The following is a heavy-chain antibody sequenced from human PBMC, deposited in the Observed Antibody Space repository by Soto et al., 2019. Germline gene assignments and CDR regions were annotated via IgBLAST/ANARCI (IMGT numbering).Heavy chain of an antibody. J-gene: IGHJ3*02. CDR3: ATVRGYRQDVDAFDI. D-gene: IGHD3-16*02. CDR1: GFSFSNYA. CDR2: ISYDGSNK. Sequence: QVHLVESGGGVVQPGRSLRLSCAASGFSFSNYAMHWVRQAPGKGLEWVAIISYDGSNKYYADSVKSRFTISRDNSKNTLCRQMTNIRAEDTAVYYCATVRGYRQDVDAFDIWGQGTMVTVSS. V-gene: IGHV3-30*14.